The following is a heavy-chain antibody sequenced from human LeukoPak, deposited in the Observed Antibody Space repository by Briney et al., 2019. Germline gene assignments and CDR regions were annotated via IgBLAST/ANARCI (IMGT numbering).Heavy chain of an antibody. D-gene: IGHD2-8*01. V-gene: IGHV3-23*01. Sequence: GGSLRLSCTASGFTFNTYAMTWVRQAPGKGLEWVSTIGGGPVFYADSVKGRFIISRDDSKNTLFLQTNSLRAEDTAIYYCAKDSFSFNGIYDALDIWGQGTMVTVSS. CDR1: GFTFNTYA. CDR3: AKDSFSFNGIYDALDI. CDR2: IGGGPV. J-gene: IGHJ3*02.